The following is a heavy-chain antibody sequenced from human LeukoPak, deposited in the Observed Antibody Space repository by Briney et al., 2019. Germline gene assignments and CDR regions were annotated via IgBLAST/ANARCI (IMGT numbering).Heavy chain of an antibody. J-gene: IGHJ4*02. V-gene: IGHV4-34*01. Sequence: PSETLSLTCAVYGGSFSGYCWSWIRQPPGEGLEWIGEINHSGSTNYNPSLKSRVTISVDTSKNQFSLKLSSVTAADTAVYYCARGRYSSGWYSYYFDYWGQGTLVTVSS. CDR1: GGSFSGYC. CDR2: INHSGST. CDR3: ARGRYSSGWYSYYFDY. D-gene: IGHD6-19*01.